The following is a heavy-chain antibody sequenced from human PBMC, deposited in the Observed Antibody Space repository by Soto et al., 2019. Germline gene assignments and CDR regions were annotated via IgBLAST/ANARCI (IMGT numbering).Heavy chain of an antibody. V-gene: IGHV3-30*04. CDR3: AKADGVSPELLTSSIDY. CDR2: IPCNRGNK. Sequence: LRLSCAASGFTFSSYAMHWVRQAPGKGLERVAVIPCNRGNKGYADSVKGRFTISRDNAKNSLYLQMNSLRAEDTALYYCAKADGVSPELLTSSIDYWGQGTLVTVSS. D-gene: IGHD1-7*01. J-gene: IGHJ4*02. CDR1: GFTFSSYA.